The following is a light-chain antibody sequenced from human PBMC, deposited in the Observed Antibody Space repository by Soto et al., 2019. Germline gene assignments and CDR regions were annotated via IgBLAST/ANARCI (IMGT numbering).Light chain of an antibody. CDR3: LQHKSYLWT. Sequence: DIQMTQSPSSLSASVGDRVTIACRASQDIGSDLGWYQQAPGKAPKRLIYAASSLQSGVPSRFSGSGSGTEFTLTISSLQPEDFATYYCLQHKSYLWTFDQGTKVEIK. CDR2: AAS. J-gene: IGKJ1*01. V-gene: IGKV1-17*01. CDR1: QDIGSD.